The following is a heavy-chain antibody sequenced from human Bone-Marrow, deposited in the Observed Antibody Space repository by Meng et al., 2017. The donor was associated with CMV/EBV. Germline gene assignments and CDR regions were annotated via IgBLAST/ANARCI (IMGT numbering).Heavy chain of an antibody. V-gene: IGHV3-48*04. CDR1: GFTFSSYT. CDR2: ISNSGSAK. CDR3: ARDIRSPAAGWFDP. D-gene: IGHD2-2*01. J-gene: IGHJ5*02. Sequence: GGSLRLSCAASGFTFSSYTMNWVRQAPGKGLEWVSYISNSGSAKYYADSLRGRFTISRDNAKNSLYLQMNSLRAEDTALYHCARDIRSPAAGWFDPWGQGTLVTVSS.